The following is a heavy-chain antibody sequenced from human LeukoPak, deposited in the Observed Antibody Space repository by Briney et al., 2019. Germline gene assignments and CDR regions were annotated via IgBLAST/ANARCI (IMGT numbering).Heavy chain of an antibody. CDR1: GFTFSNAW. D-gene: IGHD6-6*01. J-gene: IGHJ4*02. CDR2: TKSKTDGGTT. CDR3: TALYSSSSYY. Sequence: GGSLRLSCAASGFTFSNAWMSWVRQAPGKGLEWVGRTKSKTDGGTTDYAASVKGRFSISRDDSKNTLYLQMNSLKTEDTAVHYCTALYSSSSYYWGQGTLVTVTS. V-gene: IGHV3-15*01.